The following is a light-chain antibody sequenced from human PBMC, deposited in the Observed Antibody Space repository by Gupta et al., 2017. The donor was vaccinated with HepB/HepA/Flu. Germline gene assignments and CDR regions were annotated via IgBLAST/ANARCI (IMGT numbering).Light chain of an antibody. V-gene: IGKV1-27*01. J-gene: IGKJ5*01. Sequence: DIQMTQSPSSLSASVGDRVTITCRASQDINKYLAWYQLKPGKVPKLLMFGTSALQSGDPSRFSGSGSGTEFTLTISSLQPEDVAIYYCQKYNSAPRTFGQGTRLDIK. CDR2: GTS. CDR1: QDINKY. CDR3: QKYNSAPRT.